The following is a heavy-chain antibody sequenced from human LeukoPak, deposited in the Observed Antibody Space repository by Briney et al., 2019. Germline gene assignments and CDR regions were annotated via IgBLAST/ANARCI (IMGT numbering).Heavy chain of an antibody. CDR1: GYSFTSFW. V-gene: IGHV5-51*01. Sequence: GESLKISCKGSGYSFTSFWIGWVRQMPGKGLEWMGIIYPGDSDTKYSPSFQGQVTISADKSISTAYLQWSSLKASDTAMYYCARTGYTSGWYVGSFDYWGQGTLVTVSS. D-gene: IGHD6-19*01. J-gene: IGHJ4*02. CDR2: IYPGDSDT. CDR3: ARTGYTSGWYVGSFDY.